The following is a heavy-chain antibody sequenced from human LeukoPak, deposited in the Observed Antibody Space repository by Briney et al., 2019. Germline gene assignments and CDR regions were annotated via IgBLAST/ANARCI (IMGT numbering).Heavy chain of an antibody. CDR1: GFTFSSYE. D-gene: IGHD5-18*01. CDR2: ISSSGSTI. CDR3: ATAEQLWLLGG. Sequence: PGGSLRLSCAASGFTFSSYEMTWVRQAPGKGLEWVSYISSSGSTIYYADSVKGRFTISRDNAKNSLYLQMNSLRAEDTAVYYCATAEQLWLLGGWGQGTLVTVPS. J-gene: IGHJ4*02. V-gene: IGHV3-48*03.